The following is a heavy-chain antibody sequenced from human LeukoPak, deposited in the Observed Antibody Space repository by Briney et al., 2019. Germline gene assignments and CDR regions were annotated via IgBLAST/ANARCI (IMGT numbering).Heavy chain of an antibody. V-gene: IGHV1-46*01. J-gene: IGHJ6*03. CDR2: INPSGGST. D-gene: IGHD5-24*01. CDR3: ARDFGVGDGYNNGYYYYMDV. CDR1: GYTFTSYY. Sequence: ASVKVSCKASGYTFTSYYMHWVRQAPGQGLEWMGIINPSGGSTSYAQKFQGRVTMTRDMSTSTVYMELSSLRSEDTAVYYCARDFGVGDGYNNGYYYYMDVWGKGTTVTVSS.